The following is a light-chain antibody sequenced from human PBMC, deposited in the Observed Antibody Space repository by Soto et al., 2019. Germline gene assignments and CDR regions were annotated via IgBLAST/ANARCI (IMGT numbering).Light chain of an antibody. CDR2: GVT. J-gene: IGLJ1*01. Sequence: QSALTQPASVSGSPGQSITISCTGTSSDVGGYNYVSWYQQHPGIAPKLLIYGVTNRPSGVSPRFSGSKSGNTASLTISGLQAEDEADYHCSSYTSASTLLYLFGTGTKV. CDR3: SSYTSASTLLYL. V-gene: IGLV2-14*01. CDR1: SSDVGGYNY.